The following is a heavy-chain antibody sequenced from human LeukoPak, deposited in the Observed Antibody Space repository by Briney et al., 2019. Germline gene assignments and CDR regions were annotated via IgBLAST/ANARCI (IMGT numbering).Heavy chain of an antibody. CDR1: GLTFSDYS. J-gene: IGHJ4*02. Sequence: KSGGSLRLSCAASGLTFSDYSMTWVRQSPGKVLFWVSGISAGGGSTYYADSVKGRFTISRDNSRNTLYLQMNSLRAEDTAVYYCAKDQGAWLRWYFDYWGQGTLVTVSS. D-gene: IGHD4-23*01. CDR3: AKDQGAWLRWYFDY. V-gene: IGHV3-23*01. CDR2: ISAGGGST.